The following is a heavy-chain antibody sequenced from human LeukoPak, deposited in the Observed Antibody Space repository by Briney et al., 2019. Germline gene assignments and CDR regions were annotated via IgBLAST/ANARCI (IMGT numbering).Heavy chain of an antibody. CDR1: GFTFSSYA. D-gene: IGHD1-26*01. CDR2: ISYDGSNK. J-gene: IGHJ3*02. CDR3: AREIPSGSYYGGAFDI. Sequence: GGSLRLSCSASGFTFSSYAMHWVRQAPGKGLEGVAVISYDGSNKYYADSVKGRFTISRDNSKNTLYLQMNSLRAEDTAVYYCAREIPSGSYYGGAFDIWGQGTMVTVSS. V-gene: IGHV3-30-3*01.